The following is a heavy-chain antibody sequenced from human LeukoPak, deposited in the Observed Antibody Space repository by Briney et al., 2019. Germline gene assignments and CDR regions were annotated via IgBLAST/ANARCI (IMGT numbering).Heavy chain of an antibody. CDR3: ARGGTVTDDAFDI. CDR1: GFTFSDYY. Sequence: GGSLRLSCAASGFTFSDYYMSWIRQAPGKGLEWVSVIYSGGSTYYADSVKGRFTISRDNSKNTLYLQMNSLRAEDTAVYYCARGGTVTDDAFDIWGQGTMVTVSS. V-gene: IGHV3-53*01. D-gene: IGHD4-17*01. J-gene: IGHJ3*02. CDR2: IYSGGST.